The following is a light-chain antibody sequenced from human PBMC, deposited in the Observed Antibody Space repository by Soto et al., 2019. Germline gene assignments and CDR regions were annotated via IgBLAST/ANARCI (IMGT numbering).Light chain of an antibody. V-gene: IGKV3D-20*01. CDR1: QSVSSSY. CDR2: DAS. Sequence: EIVLTQSPATLSLSPGERATLSCGASQSVSSSYLAWYQQKPGLAPRLLIYDASSRATGIPDRFSGRGSGTDFTLTISRLDHEDFAVYYCQPYGSSPQTFSQGTKVEIK. J-gene: IGKJ1*01. CDR3: QPYGSSPQT.